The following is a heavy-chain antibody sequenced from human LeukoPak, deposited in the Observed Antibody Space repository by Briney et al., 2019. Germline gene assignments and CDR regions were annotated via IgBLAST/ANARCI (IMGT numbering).Heavy chain of an antibody. D-gene: IGHD6-19*01. Sequence: GESLKISCKGSGYSFTNYWIGWVRQMPGKGLEWMGIIHPGDSDTRYSPSFQGQVTISADTSITTAYLQWSSLKASDTAIYYCARGDISGWFDPWGQGTLVTVSP. J-gene: IGHJ5*02. CDR2: IHPGDSDT. V-gene: IGHV5-51*01. CDR1: GYSFTNYW. CDR3: ARGDISGWFDP.